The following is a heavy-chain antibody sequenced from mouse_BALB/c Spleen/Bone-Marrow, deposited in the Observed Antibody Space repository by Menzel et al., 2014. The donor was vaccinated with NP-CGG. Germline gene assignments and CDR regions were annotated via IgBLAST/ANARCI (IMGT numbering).Heavy chain of an antibody. CDR1: VFDLSRYW. J-gene: IGHJ3*01. CDR3: ARLFYYERFAY. D-gene: IGHD1-1*01. Sequence: ESMLVESGGGLVQPGGSLKLPCAASVFDLSRYWMSWVLQASGRAPEWIGDITPDSSTINYTPSLKDKFIISRDSANNTLYLQMSKVTSEDAALYYCARLFYYERFAYWGQGTLVTVSA. V-gene: IGHV4-1*02. CDR2: ITPDSSTI.